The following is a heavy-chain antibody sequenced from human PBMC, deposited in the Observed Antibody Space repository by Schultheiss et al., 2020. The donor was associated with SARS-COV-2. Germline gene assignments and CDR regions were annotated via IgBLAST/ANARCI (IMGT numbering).Heavy chain of an antibody. CDR2: INAGNGNT. D-gene: IGHD1-26*01. CDR1: GYTFTSYA. Sequence: ASVKVSCKASGYTFTSYAMHWVRQAPGQRLEWMGWINAGNGNTKYSQKFQGRVTITRDTSASTAYMELSSLRSEDTAVYYCARDKGRSGSYYREFDYWGQGTLVTVSS. V-gene: IGHV1-3*01. J-gene: IGHJ4*02. CDR3: ARDKGRSGSYYREFDY.